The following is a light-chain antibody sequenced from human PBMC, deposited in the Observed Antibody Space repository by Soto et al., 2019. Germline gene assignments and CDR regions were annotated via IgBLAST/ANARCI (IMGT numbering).Light chain of an antibody. CDR2: DVS. Sequence: DIQMTQSPSSLSASVGDRVTITCQASQDIRNYLNWYQQKPGKAPKLLIYDVSNLKIGVPSRFSGSGSGADFTFTISSLQPEDIATYYCQQYDNLPLAFGQGNKLVIK. V-gene: IGKV1-33*01. J-gene: IGKJ2*01. CDR1: QDIRNY. CDR3: QQYDNLPLA.